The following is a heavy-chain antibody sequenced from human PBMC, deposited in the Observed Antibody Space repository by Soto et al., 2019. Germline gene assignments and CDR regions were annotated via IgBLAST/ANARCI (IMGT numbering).Heavy chain of an antibody. CDR3: TTEDSSSYNAFDI. CDR2: IKSKTDGGTT. Sequence: GGSLRLSCAASGFTFSNAWMSWVRQAPGKGLEWVGRIKSKTDGGTTDYAAPVKGRFTISRDDSKNTLYLQMNSLKTEDTAVYYCTTEDSSSYNAFDIWGQGTMVTVSS. J-gene: IGHJ3*02. CDR1: GFTFSNAW. V-gene: IGHV3-15*01. D-gene: IGHD6-13*01.